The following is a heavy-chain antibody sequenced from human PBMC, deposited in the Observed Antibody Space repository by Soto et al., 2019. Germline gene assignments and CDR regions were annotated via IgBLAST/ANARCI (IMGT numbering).Heavy chain of an antibody. CDR1: GYTFTGYY. Sequence: QVQLVQSGAEVKKPGASVKVSCKASGYTFTGYYMHWVRQAPGQGLEWMGWINPNSGGTNYAQKCQGWVTMTRDTSISTAYMELSRLRSDDTAVYYCARDIDRDYLDYWGQGTLVTVSS. CDR2: INPNSGGT. CDR3: ARDIDRDYLDY. J-gene: IGHJ4*02. D-gene: IGHD3-16*02. V-gene: IGHV1-2*04.